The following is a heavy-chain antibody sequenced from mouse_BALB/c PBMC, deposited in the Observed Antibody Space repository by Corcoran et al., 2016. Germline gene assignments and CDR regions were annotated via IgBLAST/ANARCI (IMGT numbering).Heavy chain of an antibody. V-gene: IGHV8-12*01. CDR3: ARSELGRERFAY. D-gene: IGHD4-1*01. Sequence: QVTLKESGPGILQPSQTLSLTCSFSGFSLSTSGMGVSWIRQPSGKGLEWLAHIYWGDDKRYNPSLKSRLTISKDTSRNQVFLKITSVDTADTATYYCARSELGRERFAYWGQGTLVTVSA. J-gene: IGHJ3*01. CDR2: IYWGDDK. CDR1: GFSLSTSGMG.